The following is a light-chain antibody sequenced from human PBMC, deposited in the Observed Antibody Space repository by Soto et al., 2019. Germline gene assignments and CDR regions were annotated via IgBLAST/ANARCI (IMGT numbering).Light chain of an antibody. CDR1: QSVSSSY. V-gene: IGKV3-20*01. CDR3: QQYGSSPWT. CDR2: GAS. Sequence: EIVLTQSPGTLSLSPGERATLSCRASQSVSSSYLAWYQQKPGQAPRLHIYGASSRATGIPDGFSGSGSGTDFTLNISRLEPEDFAVYYCQQYGSSPWTFGQGTKVEIK. J-gene: IGKJ1*01.